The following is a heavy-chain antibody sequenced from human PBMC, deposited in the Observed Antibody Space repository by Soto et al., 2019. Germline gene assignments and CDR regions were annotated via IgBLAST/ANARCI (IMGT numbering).Heavy chain of an antibody. J-gene: IGHJ6*02. CDR2: IIPILGIA. D-gene: IGHD3-10*01. V-gene: IGHV1-69*02. CDR1: GGTFSSYT. CDR3: ARGLTRYYGSGYYYYGMDV. Sequence: QVQLVQSGAEVKKPGSSVKVSCKASGGTFSSYTISWVRQAPGQGLEWMGRIIPILGIANYAQKFQGRVTITADKYTSTGYMERSSLRSEDTAVYYCARGLTRYYGSGYYYYGMDVWGQGTTVTVSS.